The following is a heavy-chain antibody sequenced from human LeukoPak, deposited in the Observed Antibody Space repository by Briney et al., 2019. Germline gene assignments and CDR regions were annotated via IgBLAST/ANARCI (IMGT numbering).Heavy chain of an antibody. CDR2: INPDSGGT. Sequence: ASVKVSCKASGYTFTAYYMHWLRQAPGQGLEWMGWINPDSGGTKYAQKFQGRVTMTRDTSISTAYMEVSRLRSDDTAVYYCARDSHYSRNYADAFDIWGQGTMVTVSS. CDR3: ARDSHYSRNYADAFDI. CDR1: GYTFTAYY. V-gene: IGHV1-2*02. J-gene: IGHJ3*02. D-gene: IGHD4-11*01.